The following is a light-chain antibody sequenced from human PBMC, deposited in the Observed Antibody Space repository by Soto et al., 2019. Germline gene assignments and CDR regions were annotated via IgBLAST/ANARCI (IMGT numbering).Light chain of an antibody. Sequence: EIVMTQSPATLSVSPGERATLSCRASQSVSRNLAWYQQKPGQAPRLLIYGASTRATGIPARFSGSRSGTEFTLTISSLQSEDFAVYYCQQYDNWPPVTFGQGTKVEIK. CDR1: QSVSRN. CDR2: GAS. V-gene: IGKV3-15*01. CDR3: QQYDNWPPVT. J-gene: IGKJ1*01.